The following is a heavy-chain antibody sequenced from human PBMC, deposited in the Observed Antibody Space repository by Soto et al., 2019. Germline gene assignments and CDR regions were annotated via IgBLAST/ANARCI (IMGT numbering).Heavy chain of an antibody. CDR1: GDSITSNSYF. V-gene: IGHV4-39*01. J-gene: IGHJ4*02. Sequence: SETLSLTCTVSGDSITSNSYFWAWLRQPPGKGLEWIGSIYYSGTTYYNPSLKSRVTIAVDRSKNQFSLKLSSVTAVDTAVYYCARHLSVDYFDYWGQGALVT. CDR2: IYYSGTT. CDR3: ARHLSVDYFDY. D-gene: IGHD3-16*01.